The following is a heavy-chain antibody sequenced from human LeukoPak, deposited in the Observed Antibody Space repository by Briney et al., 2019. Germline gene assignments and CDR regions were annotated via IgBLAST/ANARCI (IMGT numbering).Heavy chain of an antibody. J-gene: IGHJ4*02. V-gene: IGHV3-30-3*01. D-gene: IGHD4-17*01. CDR2: ISYDGSNK. Sequence: ISYDGSNKYYADSVRGRLTISRDNSKNTLYLQMNSLRAEDTAVYYCARAGRADGDYHYFEYWGQGTLVTVSS. CDR3: ARAGRADGDYHYFEY.